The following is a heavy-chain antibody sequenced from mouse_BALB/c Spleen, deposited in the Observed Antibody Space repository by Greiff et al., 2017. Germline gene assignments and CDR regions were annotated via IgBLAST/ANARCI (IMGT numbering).Heavy chain of an antibody. CDR1: GFNIKDTY. CDR2: IDPANGNT. Sequence: DVKLVESGAELVKPGASVKLSCTASGFNIKDTYMHWVKQRPEQGLEWIGRIDPANGNTKYDPKFQGKATITADTSSNTAYLQLSSLTSEDTAVYYCASDGNYEGFAYWGQGTLVTVSA. D-gene: IGHD2-1*01. V-gene: IGHV14-3*02. J-gene: IGHJ3*01. CDR3: ASDGNYEGFAY.